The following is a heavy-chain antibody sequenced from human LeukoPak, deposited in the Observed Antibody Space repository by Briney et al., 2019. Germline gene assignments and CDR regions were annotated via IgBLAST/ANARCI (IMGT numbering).Heavy chain of an antibody. CDR1: GFTFSSYA. CDR3: ARDSSGSYYYYYMDV. CDR2: ISYDGSNK. J-gene: IGHJ6*03. V-gene: IGHV3-30*04. D-gene: IGHD3-22*01. Sequence: GGSLRLSCAASGFTFSSYAMHWVRQAPGKGLEWVAVISYDGSNKYYADSVKGRFTISRDNSKNTLYLQMNSLRAEDTAVYYCARDSSGSYYYYYMDVWGKGTTVTVSS.